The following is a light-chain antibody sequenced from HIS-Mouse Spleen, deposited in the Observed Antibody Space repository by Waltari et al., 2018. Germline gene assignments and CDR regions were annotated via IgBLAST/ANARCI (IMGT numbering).Light chain of an antibody. CDR1: SSDVGGYNY. V-gene: IGLV2-11*01. Sequence: QSALTQPRSVSGSPGQSVTISCTGTSSDVGGYNYVSWYQQHPGQAPKLLIYDVRKRPSCVPVRFSGSRSGNTASLTISALQAEDEADYYCCSYAGSYRVFGTGTKVTVL. CDR2: DVR. CDR3: CSYAGSYRV. J-gene: IGLJ1*01.